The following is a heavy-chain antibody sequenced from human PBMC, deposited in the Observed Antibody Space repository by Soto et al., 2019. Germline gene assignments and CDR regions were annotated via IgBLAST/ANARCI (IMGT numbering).Heavy chain of an antibody. D-gene: IGHD6-13*01. CDR2: ISYDSTKT. V-gene: IGHV3-30*03. CDR1: GFSLNSYG. CDR3: ARNRSAWSDFHYYSVDV. Sequence: GSLRLSCAASGFSLNSYGMHWVRQGPGNGLEWVAFISYDSTKTYYADSVKGRFTISRDNSNSALYVQMNRLTGEDTAVYYCARNRSAWSDFHYYSVDVWGQGTTVIVS. J-gene: IGHJ6*02.